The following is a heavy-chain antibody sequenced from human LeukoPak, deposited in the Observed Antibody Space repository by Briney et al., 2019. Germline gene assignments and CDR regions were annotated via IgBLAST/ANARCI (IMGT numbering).Heavy chain of an antibody. CDR3: ARDGKDYGDLYHYYGMDV. Sequence: GGSLRLSCAASGFTFSSYEMNWVRQAPGKGLEWVSYISSSSSTIYYADSVKGRFTISRDNAKNSLYLQMNSLRADDTAVYYCARDGKDYGDLYHYYGMDVWGQGTTVTVSS. V-gene: IGHV3-48*03. CDR2: ISSSSSTI. D-gene: IGHD4-17*01. J-gene: IGHJ6*02. CDR1: GFTFSSYE.